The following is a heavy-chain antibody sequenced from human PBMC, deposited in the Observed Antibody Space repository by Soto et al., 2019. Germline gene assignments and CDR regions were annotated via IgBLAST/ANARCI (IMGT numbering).Heavy chain of an antibody. V-gene: IGHV3-21*01. J-gene: IGHJ6*02. D-gene: IGHD6-19*01. CDR2: ISSSSSYI. Sequence: EVQLVESGGGLVKPGGSLRLSCAASGFTFSSYSMNWVRQAPGKGLEWVSSISSSSSYIYYADSVKGRFTISRDNAKNSLYLQMNSLRAEDTAVYYCARDQIVAVAGIGPVYYYYGMDVWGQGTTVTVSS. CDR1: GFTFSSYS. CDR3: ARDQIVAVAGIGPVYYYYGMDV.